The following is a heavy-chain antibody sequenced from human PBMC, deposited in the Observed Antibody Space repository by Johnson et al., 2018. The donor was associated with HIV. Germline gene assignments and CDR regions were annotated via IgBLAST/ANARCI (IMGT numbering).Heavy chain of an antibody. V-gene: IGHV3-30*04. CDR2: ISYDGTNK. CDR1: GFVFSSYA. D-gene: IGHD2-2*01. Sequence: QVQLVESGGGVVQPGRSLRLSCAASGFVFSSYAMHWVRQAPGKGLEWVALISYDGTNKYYTDSVKGRFTISRDNAKNTLYLQMNNLRTEDTAVYYCARDGGIGSTREDAFDIGGQGTMVTVSS. J-gene: IGHJ3*02. CDR3: ARDGGIGSTREDAFDI.